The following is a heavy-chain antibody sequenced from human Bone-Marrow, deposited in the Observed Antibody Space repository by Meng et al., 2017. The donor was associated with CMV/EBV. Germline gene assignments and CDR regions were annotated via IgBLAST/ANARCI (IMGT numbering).Heavy chain of an antibody. CDR2: MNPNIGNT. J-gene: IGHJ5*02. CDR1: GYTFTGHY. CDR3: ARMWSLDNSNVNWFDP. Sequence: ASVKVSCKASGYTFTGHYLHWVRQAPGQGLEWMGWMNPNIGNTGYAQKFQGRVTMTRDTSISTAYMELSSLRSEDTAVYYCARMWSLDNSNVNWFDPWGQGTLVTVSS. D-gene: IGHD2/OR15-2a*01. V-gene: IGHV1-8*02.